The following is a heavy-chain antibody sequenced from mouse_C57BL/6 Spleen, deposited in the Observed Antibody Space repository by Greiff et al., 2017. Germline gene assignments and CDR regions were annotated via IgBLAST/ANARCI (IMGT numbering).Heavy chain of an antibody. CDR2: IYPGDGDT. V-gene: IGHV1-80*01. D-gene: IGHD1-1*01. J-gene: IGHJ4*01. CDR3: ARRSYYEGYYAMDY. CDR1: GYAFSSYW. Sequence: QVQLQQSGAELVKPGASVKISCKASGYAFSSYWMNWVKQRPGKGLEWIGQIYPGDGDTNYNGKFKGKATLTADKSSSTAYMQLSSLTSEDSAVYFCARRSYYEGYYAMDYWGQGTSVTVSS.